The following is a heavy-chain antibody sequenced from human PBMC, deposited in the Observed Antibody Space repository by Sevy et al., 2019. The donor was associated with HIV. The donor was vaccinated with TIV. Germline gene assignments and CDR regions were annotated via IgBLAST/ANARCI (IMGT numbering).Heavy chain of an antibody. Sequence: ASVQVSCKASGYTLTSYGISWVRQAPGQGLEWMGWISANNGNTNYAQKLQGRVTMTTDTSTSTAYMELRSLRSDDTAVYYCARGDISGWSDYWGQGTLVTVSS. CDR3: ARGDISGWSDY. V-gene: IGHV1-18*01. CDR2: ISANNGNT. CDR1: GYTLTSYG. J-gene: IGHJ4*02. D-gene: IGHD6-19*01.